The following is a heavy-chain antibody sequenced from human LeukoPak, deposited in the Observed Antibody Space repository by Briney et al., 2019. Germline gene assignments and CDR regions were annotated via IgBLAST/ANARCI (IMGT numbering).Heavy chain of an antibody. CDR2: ISSSSYI. D-gene: IGHD6-6*01. CDR1: GFTFSSYS. J-gene: IGHJ4*02. Sequence: GGSLRLSCAASGFTFSSYSMNWVRQAPGKGVEWVSSISSSSYIYYADSVKGRFTISRDNAKNSLYLQMNSLRAEDTAVYYCAREIAARGFDYWGQGTLVTVSS. CDR3: AREIAARGFDY. V-gene: IGHV3-21*01.